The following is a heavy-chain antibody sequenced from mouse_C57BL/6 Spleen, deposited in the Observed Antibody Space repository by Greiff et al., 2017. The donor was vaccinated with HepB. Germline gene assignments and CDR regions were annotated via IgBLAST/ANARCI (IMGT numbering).Heavy chain of an antibody. Sequence: VQLQQPGAELVKPGASVKMSCKASGYTFTSYWITWVKQRPGQGLEWIGDIYPGSGSTNYNEKFKSKATLTVDTSSSTAYMQLSSLTSEDSAVYYCARMITTVVAPYDFDYWGQGTTLTVSS. CDR3: ARMITTVVAPYDFDY. CDR1: GYTFTSYW. J-gene: IGHJ2*01. V-gene: IGHV1-55*01. D-gene: IGHD1-1*01. CDR2: IYPGSGST.